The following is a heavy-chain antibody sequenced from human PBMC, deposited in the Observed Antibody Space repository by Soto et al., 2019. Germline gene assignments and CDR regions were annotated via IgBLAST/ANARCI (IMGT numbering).Heavy chain of an antibody. Sequence: SLRLSCAVYGFTLSNYGMHWVRQAPGKGLEWVALISDAGTNKYFVDSVKGRFTVSRDNSRNMVYLQMNRLRAEDTAVYYCATDYMGSSKLFDFGGQGTLVTVSS. CDR2: ISDAGTNK. V-gene: IGHV3-30*03. D-gene: IGHD2-2*01. J-gene: IGHJ3*01. CDR1: GFTLSNYG. CDR3: ATDYMGSSKLFDF.